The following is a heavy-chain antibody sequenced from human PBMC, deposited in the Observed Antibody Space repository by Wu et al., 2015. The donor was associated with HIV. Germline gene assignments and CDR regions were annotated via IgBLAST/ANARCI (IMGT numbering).Heavy chain of an antibody. Sequence: QVQLVQSGAEVKKPGASVKVSCKASGYTFTSYYMHWVRQAPGQGLEWMGIINPSGGSTSYAQKFQGRVTMTRDTSTSTVYMELSSLRSEDTAVYYCARYKGPYSSGYYRWFDPWGQGTLVTVSS. CDR1: GYTFTSYY. V-gene: IGHV1-46*03. J-gene: IGHJ5*02. D-gene: IGHD3-22*01. CDR2: INPSGGST. CDR3: ARYKGPYSSGYYRWFDP.